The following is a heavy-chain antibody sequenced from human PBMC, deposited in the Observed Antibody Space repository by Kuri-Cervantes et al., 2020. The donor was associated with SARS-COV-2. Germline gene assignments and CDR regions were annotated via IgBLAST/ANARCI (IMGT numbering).Heavy chain of an antibody. CDR2: IYTSGST. V-gene: IGHV4-4*07. CDR3: ARERYDYVWGTDTGWFDP. J-gene: IGHJ5*02. Sequence: SETLSLTCTVSGGSISSYYWSWIRQPAGKGLEWIGRIYTSGSTNYNPSLKSRVTMSVDTSKNQFSLKLSSVTAADTAVYYCARERYDYVWGTDTGWFDPWGQGTLVTVSS. CDR1: GGSISSYY. D-gene: IGHD3-16*01.